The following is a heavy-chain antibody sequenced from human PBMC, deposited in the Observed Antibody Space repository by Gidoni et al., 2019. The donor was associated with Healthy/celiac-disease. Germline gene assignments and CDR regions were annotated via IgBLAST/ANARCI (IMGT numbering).Heavy chain of an antibody. CDR1: GFTFSSDA. V-gene: IGHV3-23*01. Sequence: EVQLLESGGGLVQPGGSLRLSCAASGFTFSSDAMSWVRQAPGKWLEWVSAISGSGGSTYYADSVKGRFTISRDNSKNTLYLQMNSLRAEDTAVYYCAKGRKMATITAFDYWGQGTLVTVSS. D-gene: IGHD5-12*01. J-gene: IGHJ4*02. CDR3: AKGRKMATITAFDY. CDR2: ISGSGGST.